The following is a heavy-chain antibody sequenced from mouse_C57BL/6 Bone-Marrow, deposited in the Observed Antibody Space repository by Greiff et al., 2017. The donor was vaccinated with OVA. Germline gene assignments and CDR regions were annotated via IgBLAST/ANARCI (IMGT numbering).Heavy chain of an antibody. V-gene: IGHV1-81*01. D-gene: IGHD1-1*02. CDR1: GYTFTSYG. CDR2: IYPRSGNT. CDR3: ARSHYGGFFAY. J-gene: IGHJ3*01. Sequence: QVQLQQSGAELARPGASVKLSCKASGYTFTSYGISCVKQRTGQGLEWIGEIYPRSGNTYYNEKFKGKATLTADKSSSTAYMELRSLTSEDSAVYFCARSHYGGFFAYWGQGTLVTVSA.